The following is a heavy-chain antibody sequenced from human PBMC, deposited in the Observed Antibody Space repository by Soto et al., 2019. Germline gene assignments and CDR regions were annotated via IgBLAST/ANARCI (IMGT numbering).Heavy chain of an antibody. CDR3: AKDTFSIDETGSYTPYYGMDV. CDR1: GFTFSSYA. Sequence: GGSLRLSCAASGFTFSSYAMSWVRQAPGKGLEWVSAISGSGGSTYYADSVKGRFTISRDNSKNTLYLQMNSLRAEDTAVYYCAKDTFSIDETGSYTPYYGMDVWGQGTTVTVSS. V-gene: IGHV3-23*01. CDR2: ISGSGGST. J-gene: IGHJ6*02. D-gene: IGHD1-26*01.